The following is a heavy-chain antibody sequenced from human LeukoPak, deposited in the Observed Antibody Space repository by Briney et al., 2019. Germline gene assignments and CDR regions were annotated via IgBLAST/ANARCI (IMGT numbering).Heavy chain of an antibody. J-gene: IGHJ4*02. D-gene: IGHD6-13*01. CDR3: ARSWGSSWPFDY. CDR1: GFTFSSYW. V-gene: IGHV3-7*01. Sequence: PGGSLRLSCAASGFTFSSYWMTWIRQAPGKGLEWVANIKQDGSEKYYVDSVKGRFTISRDNAKNSLYLQMNSLRAEDTAVYYCARSWGSSWPFDYWGQGTLVTVSS. CDR2: IKQDGSEK.